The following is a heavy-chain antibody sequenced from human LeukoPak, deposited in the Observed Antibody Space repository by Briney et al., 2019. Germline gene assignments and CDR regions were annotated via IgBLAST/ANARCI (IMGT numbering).Heavy chain of an antibody. Sequence: GGSLRLSCAASGFTFSSYAMSWVRQAPGKGLEWVSAISGSDGSTYYADSVKSRFTISRDNSKNTLYLQMNSLSAEDTAVYYCEKDLGGSGDYRPYWGQGSVVTVSS. CDR1: GFTFSSYA. CDR3: EKDLGGSGDYRPY. V-gene: IGHV3-23*01. D-gene: IGHD2-21*02. CDR2: ISGSDGST. J-gene: IGHJ4*02.